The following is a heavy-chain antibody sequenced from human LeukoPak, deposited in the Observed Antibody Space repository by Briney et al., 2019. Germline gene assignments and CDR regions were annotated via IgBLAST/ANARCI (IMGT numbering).Heavy chain of an antibody. CDR2: INHSGNT. CDR3: ARGRYDYFGIRGADSFDI. D-gene: IGHD5-12*01. J-gene: IGHJ3*02. Sequence: SETLSLTCTVSGGSVSSGTHYWTWIRQPPGQGLEWIGEINHSGNTNYNPSLKSRVTISVDTSKNHFSLRLSSVTAADTAVYYCARGRYDYFGIRGADSFDIWGQGTMVTVSS. V-gene: IGHV4-39*02. CDR1: GGSVSSGTHY.